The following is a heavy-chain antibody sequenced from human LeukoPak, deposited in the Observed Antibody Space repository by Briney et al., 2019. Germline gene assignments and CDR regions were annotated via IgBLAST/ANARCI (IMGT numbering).Heavy chain of an antibody. J-gene: IGHJ4*02. V-gene: IGHV6-1*01. CDR2: TYYKSKWNY. CDR3: ARSSALDY. CDR1: GDSLSSNSAA. Sequence: SQTLSLTRAISGDSLSSNSAAWNWIRPPPSRGLEWLGRTYYKSKWNYDYAESVKSRITINADTSKNQFSLQLNSVTPEDTGVYYCARSSALDYWGQGTLVTVSS. D-gene: IGHD2-15*01.